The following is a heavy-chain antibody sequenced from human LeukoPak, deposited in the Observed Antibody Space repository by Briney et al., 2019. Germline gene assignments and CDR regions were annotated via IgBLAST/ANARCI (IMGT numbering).Heavy chain of an antibody. CDR1: GFTFSTYA. V-gene: IGHV3-23*01. J-gene: IGHJ2*01. Sequence: GGSLRLSCAASGFTFSTYAMSWVRQAPGKGLEWVSTISDSGANTYYADSVRSRFTISRDNSKNTLYLQKNSLGADDTAIYYCAKSMTLQWRGFFDLWGRGTHVTVSS. D-gene: IGHD6-19*01. CDR3: AKSMTLQWRGFFDL. CDR2: ISDSGANT.